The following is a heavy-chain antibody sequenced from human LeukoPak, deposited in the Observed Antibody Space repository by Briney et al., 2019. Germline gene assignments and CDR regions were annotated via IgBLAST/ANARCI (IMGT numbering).Heavy chain of an antibody. J-gene: IGHJ4*02. Sequence: GASVTVSCTASGGTFSSYAISWVRQATGQGLEWMGWMNPNSGNTGYAQKFQGRVTMTRNASISTAYMELSSLRSEDTAVYYCARAYSGRYFDYWGQGTLVTVSS. D-gene: IGHD1-26*01. CDR2: MNPNSGNT. CDR1: GGTFSSYA. CDR3: ARAYSGRYFDY. V-gene: IGHV1-8*02.